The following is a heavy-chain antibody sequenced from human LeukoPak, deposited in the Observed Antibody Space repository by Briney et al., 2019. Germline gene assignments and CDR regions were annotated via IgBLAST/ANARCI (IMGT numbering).Heavy chain of an antibody. V-gene: IGHV3-23*01. CDR1: GFPFSSYP. CDR2: ITASGDST. CDR3: AKDHPITGKMDY. Sequence: PGGSLRLSCAGSGFPFSSYPISWVRQPPGKGLEWVSAITASGDSTYSADSVKGRFTISRDNSKNTLYLQMNSLRAEDTAVYYCAKDHPITGKMDYWGQGTLVTVSS. J-gene: IGHJ4*02. D-gene: IGHD1-20*01.